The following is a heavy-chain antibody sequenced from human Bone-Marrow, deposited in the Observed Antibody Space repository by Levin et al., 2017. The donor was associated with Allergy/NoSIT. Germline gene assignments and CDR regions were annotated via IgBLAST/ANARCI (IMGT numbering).Heavy chain of an antibody. CDR1: GFSLGPSGVG. Sequence: ESGPTLVKPTQTLTLTCTFSGFSLGPSGVGVAWIRQPPGKALEWLAVIYWNDDNFYNPSLKSRLTITKDTSKNQVFLTMTNMNPVDTATVYCAHADYHLGYAMDVWGQGTTVTVSS. J-gene: IGHJ6*02. V-gene: IGHV2-5*01. CDR2: IYWNDDN. D-gene: IGHD4/OR15-4a*01. CDR3: AHADYHLGYAMDV.